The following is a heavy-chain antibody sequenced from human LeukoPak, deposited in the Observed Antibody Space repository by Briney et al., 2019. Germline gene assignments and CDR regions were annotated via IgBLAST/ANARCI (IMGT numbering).Heavy chain of an antibody. CDR2: INPNSGGT. CDR3: ASPVLLWFGELGNDY. CDR1: GYTFTGYY. Sequence: ASVKVSCKASGYTFTGYYMHWVRQAPGQGLEWMGWINPNSGGTNYAQKFQGRVTMTRDTSISTAYMELSRLRSDDTAVYYCASPVLLWFGELGNDYWGQGTLVTVSS. D-gene: IGHD3-10*01. J-gene: IGHJ4*02. V-gene: IGHV1-2*02.